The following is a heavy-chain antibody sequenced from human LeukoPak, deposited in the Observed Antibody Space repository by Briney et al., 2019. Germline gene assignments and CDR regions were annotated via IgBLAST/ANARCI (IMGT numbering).Heavy chain of an antibody. CDR1: GFTFSSYG. V-gene: IGHV3-64*02. D-gene: IGHD5-12*01. CDR3: VRDSFYTGYDRGFGY. CDR2: ISRNGSGA. J-gene: IGHJ4*02. Sequence: GGSLRLSCAASGFTFSSYGTHWVRQTPGKGLEYVSAISRNGSGAFYVDSVKGRFTVSRDNSKDTVFLDMGSLTSDDMGIYYCVRDSFYTGYDRGFGYWGQGTRVIVSS.